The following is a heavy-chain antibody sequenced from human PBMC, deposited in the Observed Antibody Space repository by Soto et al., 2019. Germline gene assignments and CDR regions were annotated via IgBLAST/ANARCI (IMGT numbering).Heavy chain of an antibody. CDR2: ISYSGSA. D-gene: IGHD2-2*01. CDR3: ARRRCTTTTCFDP. V-gene: IGHV4-31*03. CDR1: GGSINSGNYY. J-gene: IGHJ5*02. Sequence: LSLTCSVSGGSINSGNYYWSWIRQHPGKGLEWIGYISYSGSAHYNPSLRSRVFISVDTSRNQFSLKLSSVTAADTAVYYCARRRCTTTTCFDPWGQGTLVTVSS.